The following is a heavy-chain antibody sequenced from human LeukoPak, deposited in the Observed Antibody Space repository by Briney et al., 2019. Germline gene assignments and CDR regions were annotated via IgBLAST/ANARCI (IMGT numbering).Heavy chain of an antibody. CDR1: GGSIRGGGYY. CDR2: INHSGST. V-gene: IGHV4-34*01. J-gene: IGHJ4*02. D-gene: IGHD3-10*01. Sequence: ETLSLTCSFSGGSIRGGGYYWGWVRQPPGKGLEWIGEINHSGSTNYNPSLKSRVTISVDTSKNQFSLKLSSVTAADTAVYYCARGNLWFGESQDYWGQGTLVTVSS. CDR3: ARGNLWFGESQDY.